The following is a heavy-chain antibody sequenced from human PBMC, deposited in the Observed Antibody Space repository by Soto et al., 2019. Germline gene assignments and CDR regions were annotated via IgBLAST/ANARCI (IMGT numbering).Heavy chain of an antibody. V-gene: IGHV1-46*01. CDR3: AREDYDSSGYYGPIGY. Sequence: ASVKVSCKASGYTFTSYYMHWVRQAPGQGLEWMGIINPSGGSTSYAQKFQGRVTMTRDTSTSTVYMELSSLRSEDTAVYYCAREDYDSSGYYGPIGYWGQGTLVTVSS. J-gene: IGHJ4*02. CDR1: GYTFTSYY. CDR2: INPSGGST. D-gene: IGHD3-22*01.